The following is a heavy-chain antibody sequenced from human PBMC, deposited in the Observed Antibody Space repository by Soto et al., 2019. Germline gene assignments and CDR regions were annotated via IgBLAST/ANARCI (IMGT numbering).Heavy chain of an antibody. D-gene: IGHD3-3*01. CDR3: ARDRRAASFGVAIIREFRDGWFDP. J-gene: IGHJ5*02. CDR1: GGTFSSYA. V-gene: IGHV1-69*06. Sequence: SVKVSCKASGGTFSSYAISWVRQAPGQGLEWMGGIIPIFGTANYAQKFQGRVTITADKSTSTAYMELSSLRSEDTAVYYCARDRRAASFGVAIIREFRDGWFDPWGQGTLVTVSS. CDR2: IIPIFGTA.